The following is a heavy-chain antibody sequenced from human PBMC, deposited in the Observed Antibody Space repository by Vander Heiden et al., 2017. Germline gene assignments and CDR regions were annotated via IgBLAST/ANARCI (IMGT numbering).Heavy chain of an antibody. CDR1: AGSITRGDYY. J-gene: IGHJ6*02. CDR3: ARGAGYGDYETLYYYGRDV. CDR2: IYYSGST. D-gene: IGHD4-17*01. V-gene: IGHV4-30-4*01. Sequence: QVQLPASGPGVVKPLQTLSLTCTVSAGSITRGDYYWSWIRQPPGKGLEWIGYIYYSGSTYYNPSLKSRVTISVGTSKNQFSLKLRSVTAADTAGYYCARGAGYGDYETLYYYGRDVWGRRTTVTVSS.